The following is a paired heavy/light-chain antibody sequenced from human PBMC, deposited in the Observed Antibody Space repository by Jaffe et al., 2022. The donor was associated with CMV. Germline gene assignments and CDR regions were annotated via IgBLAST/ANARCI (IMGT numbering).Light chain of an antibody. CDR3: QQRYSWPPT. CDR1: QSVSNY. CDR2: DTS. Sequence: EIVLTQSPATLSLSPGERATLSCRASQSVSNYLAWYQQKRDQAPRLLIYDTSNRATGIPARFSGSGSATDFTLTISSLEPEDFAVYYCQQRYSWPPTFGGGTKVEI. J-gene: IGKJ4*01. V-gene: IGKV3-11*01.
Heavy chain of an antibody. CDR2: VFYTGST. CDR1: GGSISNYY. CDR3: ARGLRAYTYGPWDY. J-gene: IGHJ4*02. V-gene: IGHV4-59*01. D-gene: IGHD5-18*01. Sequence: QVQLQESGPGLVKPSETLSLTCTVSGGSISNYYWSWVRQPPGEGLEWIGYVFYTGSTNYNPSLKSRVTISVDTSKNQFSLKLSAVTAADTAVYYCARGLRAYTYGPWDYWGQGSLVIVSS.